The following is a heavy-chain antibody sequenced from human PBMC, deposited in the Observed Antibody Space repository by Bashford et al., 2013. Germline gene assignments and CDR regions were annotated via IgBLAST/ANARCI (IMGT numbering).Heavy chain of an antibody. CDR2: ITSDGVKNDGSTI. V-gene: IGHV3-74*01. D-gene: IGHD3-3*01. CDR1: TFTFSTYW. CDR3: AREKDLWSDSAISDTYNWIDP. Sequence: GGSLRLSCVASTFTFSTYWMHWVRQAPGKGLVWLSRITSDGVKNDGSTIVYADSVRGRFTISRDNAKNTVYLQMNSLRAEDTAVYYCAREKDLWSDSAISDTYNWIDPWGQGTLVTVSS. J-gene: IGHJ5*02.